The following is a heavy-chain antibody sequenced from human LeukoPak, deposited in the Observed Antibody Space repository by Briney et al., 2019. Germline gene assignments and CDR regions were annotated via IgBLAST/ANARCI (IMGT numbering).Heavy chain of an antibody. CDR2: IIPIFGTA. CDR1: GYTFTTYG. D-gene: IGHD3-9*01. Sequence: SVKVSCKASGYTFTTYGISWVRQAPGQGLEWMGWIIPIFGTANYAQKSQGRVTITADESTSTAYMELSSLRSEDTAVYYCARDATKDILTGYGSYYFDYWGQGTLVTVSS. CDR3: ARDATKDILTGYGSYYFDY. V-gene: IGHV1-69*13. J-gene: IGHJ4*02.